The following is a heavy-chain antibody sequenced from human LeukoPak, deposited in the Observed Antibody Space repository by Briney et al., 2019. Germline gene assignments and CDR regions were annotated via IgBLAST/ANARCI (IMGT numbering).Heavy chain of an antibody. CDR1: GFTFSSYW. V-gene: IGHV3-74*01. J-gene: IGHJ1*01. Sequence: GGSLRLSCAASGFTFSSYWMHWVRQAPGKGLVWVSRIKSDGSTNYADSVKGRFTISRDNAKNTVSLQMNSLRAEDTGVYYCARAPSEIGGYYPEYFRHWGQGTLVTVS. D-gene: IGHD3-22*01. CDR3: ARAPSEIGGYYPEYFRH. CDR2: IKSDGST.